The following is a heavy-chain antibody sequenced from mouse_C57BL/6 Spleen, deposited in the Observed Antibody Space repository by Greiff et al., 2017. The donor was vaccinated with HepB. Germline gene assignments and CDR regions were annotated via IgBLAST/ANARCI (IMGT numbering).Heavy chain of an antibody. V-gene: IGHV5-4*01. CDR3: ARDEDYDGFAY. Sequence: EVQVVESGGGLVKPGGSLKLSCAASGFTFSSYAMSWVRQTPEKRLEWVATISDGGSYTYYPDNVKGRFTISRDNAKNNLYLQMSHLKSEDTAMYYCARDEDYDGFAYWGQGTLVTVSA. D-gene: IGHD2-4*01. CDR1: GFTFSSYA. J-gene: IGHJ3*01. CDR2: ISDGGSYT.